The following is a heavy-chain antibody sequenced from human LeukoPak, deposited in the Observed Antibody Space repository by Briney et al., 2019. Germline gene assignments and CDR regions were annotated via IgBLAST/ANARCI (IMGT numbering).Heavy chain of an antibody. D-gene: IGHD1-14*01. CDR3: ARVPYNWNHGYFDY. CDR1: GGSISSGSYY. V-gene: IGHV4-61*02. Sequence: PSQTLSLTCTVSGGSISSGSYYWSWIRQPAGKGLEWIGRIYTSGSTNHNPSLKSRVTISVDTSKNQFSLKLSSVTAADTAVYYCARVPYNWNHGYFDYWGQGTLVTVSS. J-gene: IGHJ4*02. CDR2: IYTSGST.